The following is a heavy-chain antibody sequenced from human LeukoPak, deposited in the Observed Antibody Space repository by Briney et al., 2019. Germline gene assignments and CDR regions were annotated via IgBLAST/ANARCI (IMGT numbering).Heavy chain of an antibody. J-gene: IGHJ5*02. CDR3: ARDLFTSSWYRWFDP. CDR2: IYSSGST. Sequence: PSETLSLTCTVSGGSISSGNYYWSWIRQLAGKGLEWIGRIYSSGSTNYNPSLKSRVTISEDTSKNQFSLKLTSVAAADTAVYYCARDLFTSSWYRWFDPWGQGTLVTVSS. D-gene: IGHD6-13*01. V-gene: IGHV4-61*02. CDR1: GGSISSGNYY.